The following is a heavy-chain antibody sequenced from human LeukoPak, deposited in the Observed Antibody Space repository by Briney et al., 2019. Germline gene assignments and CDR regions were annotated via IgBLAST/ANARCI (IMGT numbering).Heavy chain of an antibody. CDR2: IKQDGSEQ. V-gene: IGHV3-7*01. J-gene: IGHJ4*02. D-gene: IGHD1-26*01. CDR1: GFTFSNYW. CDR3: ARDTSSIVGPRFDY. Sequence: GGSLRLSCAASGFTFSNYWMSWVRQAPGKGLEWVAIIKQDGSEQYYVDSVKGRFTISRDNAENSLCLQMNGLRAEDTAVYYCARDTSSIVGPRFDYWGQGTLVTVSS.